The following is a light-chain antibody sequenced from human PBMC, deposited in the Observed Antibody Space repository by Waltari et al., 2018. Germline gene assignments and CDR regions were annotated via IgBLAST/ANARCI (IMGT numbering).Light chain of an antibody. CDR3: SSDASKNKVV. V-gene: IGLV2-8*01. Sequence: QSALTQPPSASGSPGQSVTISCTGTSSDVGGYEYVSWYHQHPGKAPQFMIYEVSKRPWVVPDRFAGSKSGNTASLTVSGLQAEDEADYYCSSDASKNKVVFGGGTKLTVL. CDR2: EVS. CDR1: SSDVGGYEY. J-gene: IGLJ2*01.